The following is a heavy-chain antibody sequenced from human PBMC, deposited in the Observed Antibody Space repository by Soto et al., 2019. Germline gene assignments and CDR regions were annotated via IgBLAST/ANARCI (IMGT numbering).Heavy chain of an antibody. CDR3: ARWGSGSYYYYYGMDV. CDR1: GGTFSSYA. CDR2: IIPIFGTA. D-gene: IGHD1-26*01. V-gene: IGHV1-69*12. Sequence: QVQLVQSGAEVKKPGSSVKVSCKASGGTFSSYAISWVRQAPGQGLEWMGGIIPIFGTANYAQKFQGRVTITADESTSTAHMELSSLRSEDTAVYYCARWGSGSYYYYYGMDVWGQGTTVTVSS. J-gene: IGHJ6*02.